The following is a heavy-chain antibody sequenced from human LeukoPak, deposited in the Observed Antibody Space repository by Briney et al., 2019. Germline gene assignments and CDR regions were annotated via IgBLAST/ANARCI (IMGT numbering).Heavy chain of an antibody. CDR1: GFTFSSYW. CDR3: ARHYGP. CDR2: IYDSGST. V-gene: IGHV4-39*01. D-gene: IGHD3-10*01. J-gene: IGHJ5*02. Sequence: GSLRLSCAASGFTFSSYWMSWVRQAPGKGLEWIGSIYDSGSTYYNPSLKSRVTISVDTSKNQFSLKLNSVTAADTAVYCCARHYGPWGQGTLVTVSS.